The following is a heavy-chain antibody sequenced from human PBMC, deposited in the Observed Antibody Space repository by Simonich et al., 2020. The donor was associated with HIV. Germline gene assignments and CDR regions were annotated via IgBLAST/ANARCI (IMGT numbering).Heavy chain of an antibody. V-gene: IGHV4-34*01. Sequence: QVQLQQWGAGLLKPSETLSLTCAVYGGSFSGYYWSWIRQPPGKGLERIGELNHSGSTNYNPSPKSRVTISVDTSKNQFSLKLSSVTAADTAVYSCARGIPRNYYYFYYMDVWGKGTTVIVSS. CDR3: ARGIPRNYYYFYYMDV. CDR1: GGSFSGYY. D-gene: IGHD1-1*01. CDR2: LNHSGST. J-gene: IGHJ6*03.